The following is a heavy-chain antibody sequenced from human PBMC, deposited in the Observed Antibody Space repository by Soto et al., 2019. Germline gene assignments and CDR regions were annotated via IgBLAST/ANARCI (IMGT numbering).Heavy chain of an antibody. J-gene: IGHJ6*02. Sequence: VQLVESGGGLVQPGGSLRLSCAASGFTFSSYSMNWVRQAPGKGLEWVSYISSSSSTIYYADSVKGRFTISRDNAKNSLYLQMNSLRDEDTAVYYCARDLVETMIVVVITGSYYYYGMDVWGQGTTVTVSS. D-gene: IGHD3-22*01. CDR3: ARDLVETMIVVVITGSYYYYGMDV. V-gene: IGHV3-48*02. CDR2: ISSSSSTI. CDR1: GFTFSSYS.